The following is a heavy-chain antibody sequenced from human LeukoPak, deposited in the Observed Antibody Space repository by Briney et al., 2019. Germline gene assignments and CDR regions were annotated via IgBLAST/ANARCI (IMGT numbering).Heavy chain of an antibody. Sequence: PSETLSLTCTVSGYSISTGYYWDWIRQPPGKGLEWIGTFYHGGSTYYNPSLKSRVTISVDTSKNQFSLKLSSVTAADTAVYYCARHGSLEDYAHAFDIWGQGTMVTVSS. J-gene: IGHJ3*02. V-gene: IGHV4-38-2*02. CDR3: ARHGSLEDYAHAFDI. D-gene: IGHD2-2*01. CDR2: FYHGGST. CDR1: GYSISTGYY.